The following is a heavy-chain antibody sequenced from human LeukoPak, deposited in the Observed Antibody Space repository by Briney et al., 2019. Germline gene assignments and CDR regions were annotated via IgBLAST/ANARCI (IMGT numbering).Heavy chain of an antibody. Sequence: GGSLRLSCAASGFTFSSSGMNWVRRAPGKGLEWVSYISSSSSTIYYADSVKGRFTISRDNAKNSLYLQVNSLRAEDTAVYYCALAAAGTPIDYWGQGTLVTVSS. J-gene: IGHJ4*02. D-gene: IGHD6-13*01. CDR1: GFTFSSSG. CDR3: ALAAAGTPIDY. V-gene: IGHV3-48*04. CDR2: ISSSSSTI.